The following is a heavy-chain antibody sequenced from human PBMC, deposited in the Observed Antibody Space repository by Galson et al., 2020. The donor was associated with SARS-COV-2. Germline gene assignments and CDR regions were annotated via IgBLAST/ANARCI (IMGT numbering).Heavy chain of an antibody. Sequence: GGSLRLSCAASGFTFSSYAMHWVRQAPGKGLEWVAVISYDGSNKYYADSVKGRFTISRDNSKNTLYLQMNSLRAEDTAVYYCARDGSCGGDCYRHAFDIWGQGTMVTVSS. CDR1: GFTFSSYA. J-gene: IGHJ3*02. V-gene: IGHV3-30-3*01. D-gene: IGHD2-21*01. CDR2: ISYDGSNK. CDR3: ARDGSCGGDCYRHAFDI.